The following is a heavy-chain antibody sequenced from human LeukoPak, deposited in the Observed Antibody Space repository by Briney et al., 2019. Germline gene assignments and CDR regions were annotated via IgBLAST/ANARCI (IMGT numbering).Heavy chain of an antibody. CDR2: ISSNGGST. CDR1: GFTFSSYA. J-gene: IGHJ4*02. CDR3: ARVRGGSSGCLDY. V-gene: IGHV3-64*01. Sequence: GGSLRLSCAASGFTFSSYAMHWVRQAPGKGLEYVSAISSNGGSTYYANSVKGRFTTSRDNSKNTLYLQMGSLRAEDMAVYYCARVRGGSSGCLDYWGQGTLVTVSS. D-gene: IGHD6-19*01.